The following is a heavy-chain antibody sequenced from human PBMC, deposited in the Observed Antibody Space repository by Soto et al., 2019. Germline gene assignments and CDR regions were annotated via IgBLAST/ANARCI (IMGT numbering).Heavy chain of an antibody. J-gene: IGHJ5*02. CDR3: ARVQISDFWSGTPNWFDP. CDR2: IYYSWST. V-gene: IGHV4-59*01. CDR1: WGSSSSYG. Sequence: PSATLCVSCSVAWGSSSSYGGSWIRQPPGKGLEWIGYIYYSWSTNYNPSLKSRVTISVDTSKNQFSLKLSSVTAADTAVYYCARVQISDFWSGTPNWFDPWGQGPLVTAPQ. D-gene: IGHD3-3*01.